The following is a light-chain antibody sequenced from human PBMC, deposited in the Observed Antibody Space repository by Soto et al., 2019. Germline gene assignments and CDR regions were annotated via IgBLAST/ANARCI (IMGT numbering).Light chain of an antibody. J-gene: IGLJ1*01. V-gene: IGLV2-23*01. CDR1: SSDVGSYNL. CDR2: EGN. CDR3: CSYAGTNTFV. Sequence: QSALTQPASVSGSPGQSITISCTGTSSDVGSYNLVSWYQQHPGKAPKLMIYEGNKRPSGVSNRFSGSKSANTASLTISGLHTEYEADYYCCSYAGTNTFVFGTGTKLTVL.